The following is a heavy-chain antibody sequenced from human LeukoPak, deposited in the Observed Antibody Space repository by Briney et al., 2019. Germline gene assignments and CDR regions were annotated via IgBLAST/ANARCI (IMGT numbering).Heavy chain of an antibody. CDR2: INSDGSST. Sequence: GGSLRLSCAASGFTFSSYWMHWVRQAPGKGLVWVSRINSDGSSTNYADSVKGRFTISRDNSKNTLYLQMNSLRAEDTAVYYCASTSGWYEPIDYWGQGTLVTVSS. D-gene: IGHD6-19*01. CDR3: ASTSGWYEPIDY. CDR1: GFTFSSYW. V-gene: IGHV3-74*01. J-gene: IGHJ4*02.